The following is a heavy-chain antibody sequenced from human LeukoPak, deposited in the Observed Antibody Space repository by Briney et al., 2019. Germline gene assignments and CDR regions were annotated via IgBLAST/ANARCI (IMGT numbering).Heavy chain of an antibody. CDR1: GFTFSSYW. Sequence: GGSLRLSCAASGFTFSSYWMTWVRQAPGKGLEWVANIKHNGDELNYVDSVEDRFTISRDNAKNSLYLHMTNLRAEDTAVYYCARELRTFDSWGQGTLVTVSS. D-gene: IGHD3-16*01. CDR2: IKHNGDEL. V-gene: IGHV3-7*01. CDR3: ARELRTFDS. J-gene: IGHJ4*02.